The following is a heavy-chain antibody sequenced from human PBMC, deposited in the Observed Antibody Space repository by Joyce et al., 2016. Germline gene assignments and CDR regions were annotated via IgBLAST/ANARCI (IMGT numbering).Heavy chain of an antibody. CDR1: GFPFSRYA. D-gene: IGHD3-22*01. J-gene: IGHJ4*02. Sequence: QVQLVESGGGAVQPGRSLTLSCAVSGFPFSRYAMHWVRQAPGKGLGWVAAISYDGTRKFYADSVKDRFTISRDKSENTLSLEMNSLRIEDTSVYYCARDRATSGFFTYHFDNWGQGSLVSVSS. V-gene: IGHV3-30-3*01. CDR3: ARDRATSGFFTYHFDN. CDR2: ISYDGTRK.